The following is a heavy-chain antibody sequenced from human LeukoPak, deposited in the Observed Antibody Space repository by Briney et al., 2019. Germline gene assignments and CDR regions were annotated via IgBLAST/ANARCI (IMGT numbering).Heavy chain of an antibody. V-gene: IGHV4-34*01. CDR3: ARQARIIAARSYYYGMDV. D-gene: IGHD6-6*01. J-gene: IGHJ6*02. CDR2: INHSGST. Sequence: PSETLSLTCAVYGGSFSGYYWSWICQPPGKGLEWIGEINHSGSTNYNPSLKSRVTISVDTSKNQFSLKLSSVTAADTAVYYCARQARIIAARSYYYGMDVWGQGTTVTVSS. CDR1: GGSFSGYY.